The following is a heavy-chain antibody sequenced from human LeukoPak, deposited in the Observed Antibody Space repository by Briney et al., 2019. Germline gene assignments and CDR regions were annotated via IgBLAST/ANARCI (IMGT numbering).Heavy chain of an antibody. CDR2: IYYSGST. D-gene: IGHD6-13*01. CDR3: ARFSVAAAGTGWFDP. V-gene: IGHV4-59*01. Sequence: SETLSLTCTVSGVSISSYYWSWIRQPPGKGLELIGYIYYSGSTNYNPSLKSRVAISVDTSKNQLSLKLSSVTAADTAVYYCARFSVAAAGTGWFDPWGQGTLVTVS. J-gene: IGHJ5*02. CDR1: GVSISSYY.